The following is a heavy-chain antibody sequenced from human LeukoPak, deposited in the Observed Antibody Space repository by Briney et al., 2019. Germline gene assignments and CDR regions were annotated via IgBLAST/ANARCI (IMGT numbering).Heavy chain of an antibody. Sequence: SVKVSCKASGGIFSSYAISWVPQAPGQGRECMGGLIPIFGTANYAQKFQGRVTITTDESTSTAYMERSSLRSEDTVVYYCARGRGTDCSSTSCYTDYNWFDPWGQGTLVTVSS. CDR3: ARGRGTDCSSTSCYTDYNWFDP. D-gene: IGHD2-2*02. J-gene: IGHJ5*02. CDR2: LIPIFGTA. V-gene: IGHV1-69*05. CDR1: GGIFSSYA.